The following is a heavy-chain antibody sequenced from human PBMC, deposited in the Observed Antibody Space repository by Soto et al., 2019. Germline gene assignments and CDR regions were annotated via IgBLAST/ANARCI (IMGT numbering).Heavy chain of an antibody. J-gene: IGHJ4*02. D-gene: IGHD1-1*01. V-gene: IGHV4-34*01. CDR3: VRGPYNYNSRYFDY. Sequence: PSETLSLTCTVSGGSFSGYFWTWIRQPPGKGLEWLAEINHSGITNYNPSFESRVSMSVDTSKNQFSLRLYSVTAADTAVYYCVRGPYNYNSRYFDYWGQGTLVTVSS. CDR1: GGSFSGYF. CDR2: INHSGIT.